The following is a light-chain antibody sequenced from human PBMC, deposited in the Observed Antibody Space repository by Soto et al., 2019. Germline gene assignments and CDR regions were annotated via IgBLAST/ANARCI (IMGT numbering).Light chain of an antibody. J-gene: IGKJ1*01. V-gene: IGKV3-15*01. CDR1: QSVSRN. CDR3: QQYNNWPGT. Sequence: EVVVKESPSTLSLFLGERATLSCRASQSVSRNLAWYQQKPGQAPRLLIFGASTRASGVPPRFSGSGSGTEFTLTISCLQSEDCALYYCQQYNNWPGTFGQGTKVDIK. CDR2: GAS.